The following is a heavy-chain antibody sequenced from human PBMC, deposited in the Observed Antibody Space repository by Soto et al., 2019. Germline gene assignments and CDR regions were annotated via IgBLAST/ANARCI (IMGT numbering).Heavy chain of an antibody. J-gene: IGHJ4*02. Sequence: SETLSLTCSVSCGSISGSYWSWIRQSPGKGLEWLGYVYYTGSTNYSPSLRSRVSISVDTSKNEFSLRPSSVTAADTAVYFCARSVAVPGAHIDYWGQGTQVTVSS. CDR2: VYYTGST. D-gene: IGHD6-19*01. CDR1: CGSISGSY. CDR3: ARSVAVPGAHIDY. V-gene: IGHV4-59*01.